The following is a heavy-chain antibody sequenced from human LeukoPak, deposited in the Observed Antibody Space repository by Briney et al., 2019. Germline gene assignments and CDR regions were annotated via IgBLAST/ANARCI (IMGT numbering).Heavy chain of an antibody. V-gene: IGHV3-21*01. Sequence: GGSLRLSCAASGFTFSSYSMNWVRQAPGKGLEWVSSISSSSSYIYYADSVKGRFTISRDNAKSSLYLQMNSLRAEDTAVYYCARDGIAAAGPFDYWGQGTLVTVSS. CDR2: ISSSSSYI. D-gene: IGHD6-13*01. CDR3: ARDGIAAAGPFDY. CDR1: GFTFSSYS. J-gene: IGHJ4*02.